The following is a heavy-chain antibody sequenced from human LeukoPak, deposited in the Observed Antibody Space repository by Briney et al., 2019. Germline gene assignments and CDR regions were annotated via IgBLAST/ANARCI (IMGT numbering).Heavy chain of an antibody. D-gene: IGHD3-22*01. CDR1: GYTFTGYY. V-gene: IGHV1-2*06. CDR3: ARDAYYDSSGYSYDY. CDR2: INPNSGGT. J-gene: IGHJ4*02. Sequence: ASVKVSCKASGYTFTGYYMHWVRQAPGQGLEWMGRINPNSGGTNYAQKFQGRVTMTRDTSISTAYMELSRLRSDDTAVYYCARDAYYDSSGYSYDYWGQGTLVTVSS.